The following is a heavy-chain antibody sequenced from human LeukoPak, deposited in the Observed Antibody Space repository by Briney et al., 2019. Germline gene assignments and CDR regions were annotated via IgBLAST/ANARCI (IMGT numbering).Heavy chain of an antibody. D-gene: IGHD1-26*01. V-gene: IGHV1-18*01. Sequence: ASVKVSCKASGGTFSSYAISWVRQAPGQGLEWMGWISAYNGNTNYAQKLQGRVTMTTDTSTSTAYMELRSLRSDDTAVCYCAAARGRVGATLIDYWGQGTLVTVSS. CDR1: GGTFSSYA. CDR2: ISAYNGNT. CDR3: AAARGRVGATLIDY. J-gene: IGHJ4*02.